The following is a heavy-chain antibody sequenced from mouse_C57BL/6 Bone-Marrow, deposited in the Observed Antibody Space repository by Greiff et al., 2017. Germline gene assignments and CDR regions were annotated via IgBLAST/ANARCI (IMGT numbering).Heavy chain of an antibody. CDR3: ARPHDGYYVQFAY. CDR1: GFSLSTFGMG. V-gene: IGHV8-8*01. Sequence: QVQLQQSGPGILQPSQTLSLTCSFSGFSLSTFGMGVGWIRPPSGKGLEWLAHIWWDDDKYYNPALKSRLTISKDTSKNQVFLKIANVDTADTATYYCARPHDGYYVQFAYWGQGTLVTVSA. CDR2: IWWDDDK. D-gene: IGHD2-3*01. J-gene: IGHJ3*01.